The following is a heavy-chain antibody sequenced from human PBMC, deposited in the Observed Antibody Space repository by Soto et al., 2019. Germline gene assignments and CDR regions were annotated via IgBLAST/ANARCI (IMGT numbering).Heavy chain of an antibody. V-gene: IGHV4-30-2*01. D-gene: IGHD2-2*01. CDR2: MYHSGST. Sequence: SETLFLTCTVSGGSISSGNYYWSWIRQPPGKGLEWIGYMYHSGSTYYNPSLKSRVTISIDRSKNQFSLKLSSVTAADTAVYYCARVPVYWGQGILVTVSS. CDR1: GGSISSGNYY. CDR3: ARVPVY. J-gene: IGHJ4*02.